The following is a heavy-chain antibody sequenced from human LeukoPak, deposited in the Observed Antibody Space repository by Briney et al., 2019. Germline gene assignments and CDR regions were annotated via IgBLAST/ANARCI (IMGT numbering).Heavy chain of an antibody. CDR1: GGSFSGYY. D-gene: IGHD3-22*01. J-gene: IGHJ4*02. CDR2: INHSGST. V-gene: IGHV4-34*01. CDR3: AGNYYDSSGYFSGDY. Sequence: NPSETLSLTCAVYGGSFSGYYWSWIRQPPGKGLEWIGEINHSGSTNYNPSLKSRVTISVDTSKNQFSLKLSSVTAADTAVYYCAGNYYDSSGYFSGDYWGQGTLVTVSS.